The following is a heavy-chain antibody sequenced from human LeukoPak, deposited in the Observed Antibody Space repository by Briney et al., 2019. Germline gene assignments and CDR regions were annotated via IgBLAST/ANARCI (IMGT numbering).Heavy chain of an antibody. J-gene: IGHJ3*02. V-gene: IGHV4-61*05. Sequence: SETLSLTCTVSGGSISSSSYYWSWIRQPPGKGLEWIGYIYYSGSTNYNPSLKSRVTISVDTSKNQFSLKLSSVTAADTAVYYCARGDSSGYYYPDAFDIWGQGTMVTVSS. CDR3: ARGDSSGYYYPDAFDI. CDR1: GGSISSSSYY. D-gene: IGHD3-22*01. CDR2: IYYSGST.